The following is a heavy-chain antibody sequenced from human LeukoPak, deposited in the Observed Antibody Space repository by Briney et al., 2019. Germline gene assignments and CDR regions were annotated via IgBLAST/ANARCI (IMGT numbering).Heavy chain of an antibody. D-gene: IGHD3-3*01. CDR1: GFTFSSYA. V-gene: IGHV3-23*01. CDR3: AKDDYDFYYYMDV. CDR2: ISGSGGST. J-gene: IGHJ6*03. Sequence: PGGSLRLSCAASGFTFSSYAMSWVRQAPGKGLEWVSAISGSGGSTYYADSVKGRFTISRDNSKSTLYLQMNSLRAEDTAVYYCAKDDYDFYYYMDVWGKGTTVTVSS.